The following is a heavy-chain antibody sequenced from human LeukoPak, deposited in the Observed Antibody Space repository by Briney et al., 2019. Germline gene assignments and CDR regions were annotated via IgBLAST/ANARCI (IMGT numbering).Heavy chain of an antibody. D-gene: IGHD4-17*01. Sequence: SETLSLTCTVSGGSISSYYWSWIRQPPGEGLEWIGYIYYSGSTNYNPSLKSRVTISVDTSKNQFSLKLSSVTAADTAVYYCARANPVWGDYGDFSRWFDPWGQGTLVTVSS. J-gene: IGHJ5*02. CDR1: GGSISSYY. CDR3: ARANPVWGDYGDFSRWFDP. CDR2: IYYSGST. V-gene: IGHV4-59*01.